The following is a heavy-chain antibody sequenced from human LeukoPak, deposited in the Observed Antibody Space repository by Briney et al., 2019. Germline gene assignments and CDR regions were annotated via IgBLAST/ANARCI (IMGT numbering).Heavy chain of an antibody. CDR3: ARVMGDYYDSSGYYRRSDVFDI. CDR1: GGSFSAYY. Sequence: SETLSLTCAVYGGSFSAYYWTWFRQSPGKGLEWIGEINHSGSTDYNPSLKSRFTISVDTSKNQFSLKMSSVTAADTAVYYCARVMGDYYDSSGYYRRSDVFDIWGQGTMLTVSS. V-gene: IGHV4-34*01. CDR2: INHSGST. J-gene: IGHJ3*02. D-gene: IGHD3-22*01.